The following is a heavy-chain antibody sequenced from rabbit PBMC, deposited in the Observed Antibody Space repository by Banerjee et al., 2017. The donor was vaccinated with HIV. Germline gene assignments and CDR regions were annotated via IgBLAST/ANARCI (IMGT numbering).Heavy chain of an antibody. CDR1: GFSFSSSHN. CDR3: ARFYSSGSDAFNL. Sequence: QEQLVESGGGLVQPEGSLTLTCTASGFSFSSSHNMCWVRQAPGKGLEWIACIYGGSSGSTYYASWAKGRFTISKTSSTTVTLQMTSLTVADTATHFCARFYSSGSDAFNLRGPGTLVTVS. J-gene: IGHJ4*01. V-gene: IGHV1S45*01. CDR2: IYGGSSGST. D-gene: IGHD7-1*01.